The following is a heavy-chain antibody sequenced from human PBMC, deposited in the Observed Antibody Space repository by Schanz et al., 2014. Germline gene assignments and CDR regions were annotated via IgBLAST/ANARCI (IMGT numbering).Heavy chain of an antibody. V-gene: IGHV1-18*04. CDR1: GYTFIDYS. CDR3: AREVGLYDRGWFDP. J-gene: IGHJ5*02. CDR2: ISAQTGDT. Sequence: QVRLVQSGAEVKKPGASVKVSCKASGYTFIDYSLNWVRQAPGQGLEWIGWISAQTGDTRYAQKMQGRVTMTRDVSSTTAFLELRSLRYDDTAVYYCAREVGLYDRGWFDPWGQGTLVTVSS. D-gene: IGHD3-22*01.